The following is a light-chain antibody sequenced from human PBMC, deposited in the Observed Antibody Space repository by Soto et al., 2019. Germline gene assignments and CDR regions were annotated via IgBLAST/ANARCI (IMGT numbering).Light chain of an antibody. CDR2: ATS. CDR3: QQYDTSPRT. J-gene: IGKJ1*01. V-gene: IGKV3-20*01. CDR1: QSIDSAY. Sequence: IVLTQSPGTLSLSPGERATFSCRASQSIDSAYLASYQQKPGQAPRLLIYATSGRATGIPDRFSGSGSGTDFTLTISRLEPEDFALYFCQQYDTSPRTFGQGTKVVIK.